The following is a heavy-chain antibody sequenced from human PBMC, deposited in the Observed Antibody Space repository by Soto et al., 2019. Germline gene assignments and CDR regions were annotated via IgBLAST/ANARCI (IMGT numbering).Heavy chain of an antibody. CDR1: GYTFTGYY. Sequence: GASVKVSCKASGYTFTGYYIHWVRQAPGQGLEWMGWINPNSGGTNYAQKFQGRVTMTRDTSIGTAYMELSGLRSDDTAVYYCARDLGHPYYYYYGMDVWGQGTTVTVYS. CDR3: ARDLGHPYYYYYGMDV. V-gene: IGHV1-2*02. J-gene: IGHJ6*02. CDR2: INPNSGGT.